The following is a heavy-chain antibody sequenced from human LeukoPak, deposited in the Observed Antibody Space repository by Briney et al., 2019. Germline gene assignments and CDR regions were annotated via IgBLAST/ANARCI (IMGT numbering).Heavy chain of an antibody. CDR3: ARGPYSSSWYYFDY. D-gene: IGHD6-13*01. CDR1: GGSFSGYY. CDR2: IYHSGST. J-gene: IGHJ4*02. Sequence: PSETLSLTCAVYGGSFSGYYWSWIRQPPGKGLEWIGEIYHSGSTNYNPSLKSRVTISVDTSKNQFSLKLSSVTAADTAVYYCARGPYSSSWYYFDYWGQGTLVTVSS. V-gene: IGHV4-34*01.